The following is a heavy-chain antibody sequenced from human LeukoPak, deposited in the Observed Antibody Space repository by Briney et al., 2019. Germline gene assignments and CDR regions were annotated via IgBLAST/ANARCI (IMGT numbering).Heavy chain of an antibody. D-gene: IGHD1-14*01. J-gene: IGHJ4*02. Sequence: SETLSLTCTVSGGSISTYYWSWLRQSPGKGLEWIAYIYHTGNGNSNPSLKSRVTISVDTSKNQFSLNLTSVTAADAAMYYCARGGPGGHSWRYYLDSWGQGALVPVSS. V-gene: IGHV4-59*01. CDR3: ARGGPGGHSWRYYLDS. CDR1: GGSISTYY. CDR2: IYHTGNG.